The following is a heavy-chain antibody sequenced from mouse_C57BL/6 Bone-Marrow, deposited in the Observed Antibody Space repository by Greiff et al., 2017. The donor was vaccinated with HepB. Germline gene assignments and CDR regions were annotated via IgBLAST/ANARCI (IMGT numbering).Heavy chain of an antibody. V-gene: IGHV1-42*01. CDR2: INPSTGGT. D-gene: IGHD1-2*01. CDR3: ARKTTAWYFDV. J-gene: IGHJ1*03. Sequence: EVMLVESGPELVKPGASVKISCKASGYSFTGYYMNWVKQSPEKSLEWIGEINPSTGGTTYNQKFKAKATLTVDKSSSTAYMQLKSLTSEDSAVYYCARKTTAWYFDVWGTGTTVTVSS. CDR1: GYSFTGYY.